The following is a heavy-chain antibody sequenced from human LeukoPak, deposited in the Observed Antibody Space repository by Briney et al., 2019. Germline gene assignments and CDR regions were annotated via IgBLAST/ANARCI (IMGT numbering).Heavy chain of an antibody. V-gene: IGHV4-31*03. CDR2: IYYSGST. D-gene: IGHD6-13*01. J-gene: IGHJ5*02. CDR1: GGSISSGGYY. CDR3: ARDRLSAAAGSSWFDP. Sequence: TLSLTCTVSGGSISSGGYYWSWIRQHPGKGLERIGYIYYSGSTYYNPSLKSRVTISVDTSKNQFSLKLSSVTAADTAVYYCARDRLSAAAGSSWFDPWGQGTLVTVSS.